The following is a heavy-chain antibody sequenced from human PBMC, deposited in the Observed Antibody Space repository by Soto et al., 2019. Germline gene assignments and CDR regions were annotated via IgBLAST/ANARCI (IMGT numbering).Heavy chain of an antibody. J-gene: IGHJ4*02. Sequence: QLQLQESGSGLVKPSQTLSLTCAVSGGSISSGGYSWSWIRQPPGKGLEWIGYTYHSGSTYYNPSLKSRVTISVDRSKNQFSLKLRSVTAADTAVYYCAAGGGPPRYYWGQGTLVTVSS. D-gene: IGHD1-26*01. CDR2: TYHSGST. V-gene: IGHV4-30-2*01. CDR1: GGSISSGGYS. CDR3: AAGGGPPRYY.